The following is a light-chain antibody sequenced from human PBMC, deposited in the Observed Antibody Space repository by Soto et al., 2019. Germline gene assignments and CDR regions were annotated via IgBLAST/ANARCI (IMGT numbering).Light chain of an antibody. V-gene: IGLV2-14*01. CDR3: SSYTSRSTPV. CDR2: EVS. CDR1: SNDVGTYKY. J-gene: IGLJ2*01. Sequence: QSALTQPASVSGSPGQSITISCTGTSNDVGTYKYVSWYQQLPGKAPKLMIYEVSNRPSGVSNRFSGSKSGNTASLTISELQAEDEADYYCSSYTSRSTPVFGGGTKVTVL.